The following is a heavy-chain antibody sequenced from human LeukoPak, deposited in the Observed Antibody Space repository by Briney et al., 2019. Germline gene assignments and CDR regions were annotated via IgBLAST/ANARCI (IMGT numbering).Heavy chain of an antibody. D-gene: IGHD1-26*01. CDR3: AKVPSGNYAIDY. J-gene: IGHJ4*02. CDR2: VSGSGGST. Sequence: GGSLRLSCAASGFTFSSYALSWVRQAPGKGLEWVSAVSGSGGSTYYADSVKGRFTVSRDNSRNTLYLQMNSLRAEDTAVYHCAKVPSGNYAIDYWGQGTLVTVSS. V-gene: IGHV3-23*01. CDR1: GFTFSSYA.